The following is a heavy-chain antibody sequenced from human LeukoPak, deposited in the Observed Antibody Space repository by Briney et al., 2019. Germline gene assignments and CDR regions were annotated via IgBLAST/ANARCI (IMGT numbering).Heavy chain of an antibody. CDR3: ARGKWDLESGEAFDI. J-gene: IGHJ3*02. CDR1: GGSISGYY. V-gene: IGHV4-59*01. D-gene: IGHD1-26*01. Sequence: SETLSLTCTVSGGSISGYYWNWIRQPPGKGLEWIGYIYYSGNTNYNPSLKSRVTISLDTSKNQFSLKLSSVTAADTAVYYCARGKWDLESGEAFDIWGQGTMVTVSS. CDR2: IYYSGNT.